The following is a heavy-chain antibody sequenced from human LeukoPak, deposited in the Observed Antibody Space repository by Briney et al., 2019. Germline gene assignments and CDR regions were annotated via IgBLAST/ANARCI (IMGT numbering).Heavy chain of an antibody. D-gene: IGHD1-26*01. V-gene: IGHV1-18*01. J-gene: IGHJ5*02. CDR1: GYTFTNYH. Sequence: ASVKVSCKASGYTFTNYHIAWVRQAPGQGLEWMGWVSTNDGDTVYAQKLQGRVTMTTDTSTKTVYMELRSLRFDDTAMYYCARDLAGIVGVTAWFDPWGQGTLVTVSS. CDR2: VSTNDGDT. CDR3: ARDLAGIVGVTAWFDP.